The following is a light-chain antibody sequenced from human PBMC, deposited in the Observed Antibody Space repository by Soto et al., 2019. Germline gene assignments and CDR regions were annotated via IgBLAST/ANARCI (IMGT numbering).Light chain of an antibody. V-gene: IGKV1-27*01. CDR2: AAS. CDR3: QKYSSVPV. J-gene: IGKJ3*01. Sequence: DIQMTQSPPSLSASVGDRVTITCRASQDIRNFVAWYQQKPGKAPKLLIYAASTWQTGVPSRFSGSGSGTDFTLTINSLQPEDVAAYSCQKYSSVPVFGPGTKVEIK. CDR1: QDIRNF.